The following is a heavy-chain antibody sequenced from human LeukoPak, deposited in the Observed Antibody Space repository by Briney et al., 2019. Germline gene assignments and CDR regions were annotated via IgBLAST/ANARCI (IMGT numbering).Heavy chain of an antibody. J-gene: IGHJ4*02. V-gene: IGHV3-11*01. CDR1: GFTFSDYY. CDR2: ISSSGTSI. Sequence: GGSLRLSCAASGFTFSDYYMSWIRQAPGKGLEWVSYISSSGTSIYYADSVKGRFTISRDNSKSTLYIQMNSLRAEDTAVYYCARAKPKNMVRGLIMRRESRYYFDYWGQGTLVTVSS. CDR3: ARAKPKNMVRGLIMRRESRYYFDY. D-gene: IGHD3-10*01.